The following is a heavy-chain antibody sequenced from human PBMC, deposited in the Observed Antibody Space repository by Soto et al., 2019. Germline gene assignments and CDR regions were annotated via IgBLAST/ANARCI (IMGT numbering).Heavy chain of an antibody. J-gene: IGHJ4*02. V-gene: IGHV4-30-4*01. D-gene: IGHD2-21*02. CDR3: ARTLYCDDDCFSFAS. CDR1: GDSISSGDYY. Sequence: PSETLSLTCTVSGDSISSGDYYWSWIRQPPGKGLEWIGCIYYSGNTYYNPSLRSRVTISVDKSKNQFSLKLSSVTAADTAVYYCARTLYCDDDCFSFASSGQGTLVPVSS. CDR2: IYYSGNT.